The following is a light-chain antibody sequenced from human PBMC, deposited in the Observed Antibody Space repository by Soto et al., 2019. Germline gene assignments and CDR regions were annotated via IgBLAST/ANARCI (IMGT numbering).Light chain of an antibody. Sequence: QSALTQPICVTGSPAQSITISYTGNSNDIGSYDYVCWYQQHPGKAPRLLIHGVHNRSPGISGRFSASKSGLTASLTISGLQAEDEADYHCTAFSSNRVYLFGPGPKVTVL. CDR3: TAFSSNRVYL. CDR2: GVH. V-gene: IGLV2-14*01. J-gene: IGLJ1*01. CDR1: SNDIGSYDY.